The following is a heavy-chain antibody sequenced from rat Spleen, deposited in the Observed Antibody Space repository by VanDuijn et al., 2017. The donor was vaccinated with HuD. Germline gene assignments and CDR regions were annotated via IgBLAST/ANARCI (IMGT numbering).Heavy chain of an antibody. CDR3: ARHDYSGDVDFEY. V-gene: IGHV2-1*01. D-gene: IGHD1-1*01. J-gene: IGHJ2*01. CDR2: IWGDGST. CDR1: GFSLISNS. Sequence: QVQLRESGPGLVQPSQTLSLTCTVSGFSLISNSEHWVRQPPGKGLEWMGGIWGDGSTDYNSALRARLSINRDTSKSQVFLKMNSLQPEDTGTYYCARHDYSGDVDFEYWGQGVMVTVSS.